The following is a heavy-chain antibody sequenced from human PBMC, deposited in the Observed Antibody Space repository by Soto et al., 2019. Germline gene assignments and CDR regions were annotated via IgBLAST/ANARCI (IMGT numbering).Heavy chain of an antibody. V-gene: IGHV3-7*01. CDR1: GFTFRNYW. CDR3: ARRATTSAGYSDL. D-gene: IGHD1-26*01. Sequence: GGSLILSCAASGFTFRNYWMSWVRQAPGKGLEWVANIKQDGSEKNYKDSVKGRLTISRDNAKNSLSLQMNSLRAEDTAVYYCARRATTSAGYSDLWGRSTLVTVSS. CDR2: IKQDGSEK. J-gene: IGHJ2*01.